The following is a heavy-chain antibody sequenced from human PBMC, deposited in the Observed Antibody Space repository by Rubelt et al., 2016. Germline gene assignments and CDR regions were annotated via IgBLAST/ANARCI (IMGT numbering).Heavy chain of an antibody. J-gene: IGHJ4*02. CDR3: GRETAPYGGNSLGIDY. Sequence: TFTSYGMHSVRQAPGKGLESVAVIWSDGSNKDYADSVKGRFTISRDNSKNTLYLEINSLRGEDTAVYYCGRETAPYGGNSLGIDYWGKGTLVTVSS. D-gene: IGHD4-23*01. V-gene: IGHV3-33*01. CDR1: TFTSYG. CDR2: IWSDGSNK.